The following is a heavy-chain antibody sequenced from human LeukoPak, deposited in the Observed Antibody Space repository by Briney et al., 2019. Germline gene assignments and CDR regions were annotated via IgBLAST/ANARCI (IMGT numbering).Heavy chain of an antibody. V-gene: IGHV1-2*02. CDR3: ARGGAVAGNYYYYGMDV. CDR2: INPNSGAT. Sequence: ASVKASCKASGYTFTDYYIHWVRQAPGQGLEWVGWINPNSGATNYAQKFQGRVTMTRDTSISTAYMELSRLRSDDTAVYYCARGGAVAGNYYYYGMDVWGQGTTVTASS. J-gene: IGHJ6*02. D-gene: IGHD6-19*01. CDR1: GYTFTDYY.